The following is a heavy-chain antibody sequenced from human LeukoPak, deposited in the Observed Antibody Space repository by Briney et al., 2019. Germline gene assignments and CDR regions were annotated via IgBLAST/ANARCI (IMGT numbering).Heavy chain of an antibody. CDR3: AREAAAGDFDY. CDR1: GYTFTSYY. V-gene: IGHV1-46*01. CDR2: INPSGGST. Sequence: GGSLRLSCVSSGYTFTSYYMHWVRQAPGQGLEWMGIINPSGGSTSYAQKFQGRVTMTRDTSTSTVYMELSSLRSEDTAVYYCAREAAAGDFDYWGQGTLVTVSS. J-gene: IGHJ4*02. D-gene: IGHD6-13*01.